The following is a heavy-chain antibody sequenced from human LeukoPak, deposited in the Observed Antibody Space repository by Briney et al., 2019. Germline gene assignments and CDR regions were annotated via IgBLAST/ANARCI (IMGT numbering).Heavy chain of an antibody. CDR1: GYTFTSYG. CDR3: ARGPNVGGYSSSWYVDYYYYMDV. J-gene: IGHJ6*03. D-gene: IGHD6-13*01. Sequence: ASVKVSCKASGYTFTSYGISWVRQAPGQGLESMGWMSAYNGNTNYAQKLQGRVTMTTDTSTSTAYMELRSLRSDDTAVYYCARGPNVGGYSSSWYVDYYYYMDVWGKGTTVTVSS. V-gene: IGHV1-18*01. CDR2: MSAYNGNT.